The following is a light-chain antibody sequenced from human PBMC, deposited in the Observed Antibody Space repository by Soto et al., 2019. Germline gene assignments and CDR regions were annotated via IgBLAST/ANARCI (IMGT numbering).Light chain of an antibody. CDR2: DAY. Sequence: EVVLTQSPVTLCLSPGERATLSCMASQSFRGLLAWYQQKPGQAPRLLIYDAYNRATGIPPRFSGSGSGTDFTLTISSLEPEDSAVYYCQQRHMWPITFGHGTRLEIK. J-gene: IGKJ5*01. V-gene: IGKV3-11*01. CDR3: QQRHMWPIT. CDR1: QSFRGL.